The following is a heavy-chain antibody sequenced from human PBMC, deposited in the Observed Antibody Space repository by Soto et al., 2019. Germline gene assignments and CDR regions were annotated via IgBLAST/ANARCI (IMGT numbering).Heavy chain of an antibody. D-gene: IGHD3-3*01. Sequence: ASAKFSCKASGYTCTSYYMHWLRQAPGQGLEWMGIINPSGGSTIHAQKFQGRVTMTRDASTSTVYMELSSLSSEETAVYYCARDGPYYDFWSGYRDGFYYYGMDVWGQGTTVTVSS. J-gene: IGHJ6*02. CDR3: ARDGPYYDFWSGYRDGFYYYGMDV. CDR2: INPSGGST. V-gene: IGHV1-46*01. CDR1: GYTCTSYY.